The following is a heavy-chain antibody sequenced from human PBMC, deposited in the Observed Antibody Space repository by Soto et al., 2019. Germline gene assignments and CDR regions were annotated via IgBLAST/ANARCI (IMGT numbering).Heavy chain of an antibody. D-gene: IGHD3-3*01. CDR2: MNPNSGNT. V-gene: IGHV1-8*01. CDR3: ARGHHSTIFGVVIIRGWFDP. Sequence: QVQLVQSGAEVKKPGASVKVSCKASGYTFTSYDINWVRQATGQGLEWMGWMNPNSGNTCYAQKFQGRVTMTRNTSISTAYMELSSLRSKDTAVYYCARGHHSTIFGVVIIRGWFDPWGQGTLVTVSS. CDR1: GYTFTSYD. J-gene: IGHJ5*02.